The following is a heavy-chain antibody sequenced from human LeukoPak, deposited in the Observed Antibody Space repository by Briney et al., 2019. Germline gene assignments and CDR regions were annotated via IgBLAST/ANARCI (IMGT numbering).Heavy chain of an antibody. CDR1: GGSISSYY. V-gene: IGHV4-59*05. J-gene: IGHJ4*02. Sequence: SETLSLTCTVSGGSISSYYWSWIRQPPGKGLEWIGSVYYGRSPYFNPSLESRATISVDTSKNHFSLKMSSVTAADTAVYYCARSSGTGTFSYWGQGTLVTVSS. D-gene: IGHD6-25*01. CDR2: VYYGRSP. CDR3: ARSSGTGTFSY.